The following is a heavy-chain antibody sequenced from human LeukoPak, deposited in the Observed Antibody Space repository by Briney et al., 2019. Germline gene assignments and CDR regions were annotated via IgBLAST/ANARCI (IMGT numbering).Heavy chain of an antibody. CDR1: GFTFSSYG. J-gene: IGHJ5*02. V-gene: IGHV3-30*18. D-gene: IGHD2-15*01. CDR2: ISSDGSKI. Sequence: GGSLRLSCAASGFTFSSYGMHWVRQAPGKGLEWVALISSDGSKIYYADSVKGRFTISRDNSKNTLYLQMNSLRAEDTAVYYCAKDSAAARFDPWGQGTLVTVSS. CDR3: AKDSAAARFDP.